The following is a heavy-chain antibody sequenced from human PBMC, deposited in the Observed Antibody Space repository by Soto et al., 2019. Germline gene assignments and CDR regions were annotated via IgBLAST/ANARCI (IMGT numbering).Heavy chain of an antibody. D-gene: IGHD1-26*01. V-gene: IGHV3-23*01. J-gene: IGHJ4*02. CDR1: GFTFSSYA. CDR2: ISGSGGST. CDR3: GKVKGGSYAAY. Sequence: GGSLRLSCAASGFTFSSYAMSWVRQAPGKGLEWVSAISGSGGSTYYADSVKGRFTISRDNSKNTLYLQMNSLRAEDTAVYYCGKVKGGSYAAYWAQGTLVTVSS.